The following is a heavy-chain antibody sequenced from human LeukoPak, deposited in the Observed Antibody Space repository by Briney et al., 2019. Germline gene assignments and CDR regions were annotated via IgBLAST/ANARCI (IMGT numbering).Heavy chain of an antibody. CDR1: GFTFSSYG. Sequence: PGGSLRLSCAASGFTFSSYGMHWVRQAPGKGLEWVAVISYDGSNKYYADSVKGRFTISRDNSKNTLYLQMNSLRAEDTAVYYCAKESLTIAVYYMDVWGKGTTVTVSS. J-gene: IGHJ6*03. D-gene: IGHD3-9*01. V-gene: IGHV3-30*18. CDR2: ISYDGSNK. CDR3: AKESLTIAVYYMDV.